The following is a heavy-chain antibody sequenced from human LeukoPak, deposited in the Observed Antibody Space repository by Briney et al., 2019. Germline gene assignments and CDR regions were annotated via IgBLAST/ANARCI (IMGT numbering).Heavy chain of an antibody. J-gene: IGHJ3*02. CDR2: IEQDGSKK. Sequence: GGSLRLSCAASGFTFNSYWMSWVRQAPGKGLEGVANIEQDGSKKYYVDSVKGRFTISRDNAKNSLYPQMNSLRAEDTAVYYCARDSQWVELRYFDWFSDAFDIWGQGTMVTVSS. CDR1: GFTFNSYW. CDR3: ARDSQWVELRYFDWFSDAFDI. D-gene: IGHD3-9*01. V-gene: IGHV3-7*01.